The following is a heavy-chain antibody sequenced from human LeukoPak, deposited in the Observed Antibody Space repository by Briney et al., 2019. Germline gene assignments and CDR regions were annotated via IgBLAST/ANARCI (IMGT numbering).Heavy chain of an antibody. D-gene: IGHD4-17*01. CDR2: ISAYNGNT. Sequence: ASVKVSCKASGYTFTSYGISWVRQAPGQGLEWMGWISAYNGNTNYAQKLQGRVTMTTDTSTSTAYMELRSLRSDDTAVYYCARVGQGYGDFQLFDYWGQGTLVTVSS. CDR1: GYTFTSYG. CDR3: ARVGQGYGDFQLFDY. V-gene: IGHV1-18*01. J-gene: IGHJ4*02.